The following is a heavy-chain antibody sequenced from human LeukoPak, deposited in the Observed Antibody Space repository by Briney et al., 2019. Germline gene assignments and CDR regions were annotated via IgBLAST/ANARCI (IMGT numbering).Heavy chain of an antibody. CDR1: GGSISSSSYY. V-gene: IGHV4-39*07. D-gene: IGHD3-22*01. CDR2: IYYSGST. J-gene: IGHJ5*02. CDR3: ASDKYYYDSSGYYSNWFDP. Sequence: SETLSLTCTVSGGSISSSSYYWGWIRQPPGKGLEWLGSIYYSGSTYYNPSLKSRVTISVDTSKNQFSLKLSSVTAADTAVYYCASDKYYYDSSGYYSNWFDPWGQGTLVTVSS.